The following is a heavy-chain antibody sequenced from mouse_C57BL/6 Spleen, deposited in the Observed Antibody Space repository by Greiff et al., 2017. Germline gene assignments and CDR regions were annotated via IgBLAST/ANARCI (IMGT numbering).Heavy chain of an antibody. J-gene: IGHJ2*01. CDR1: GYTFTSYW. CDR3: ARYDYALGFDY. Sequence: QVQLQQPGAELVKPGASVTLSCKASGYTFTSYWMHWVKQRPGRGLEWIGRIDPNSGGTKYNEKFKSKATLTVDKPSSTAYMQLSSLPSEDSAVYYCARYDYALGFDYWGQGTTLTVSS. D-gene: IGHD2-4*01. V-gene: IGHV1-72*01. CDR2: IDPNSGGT.